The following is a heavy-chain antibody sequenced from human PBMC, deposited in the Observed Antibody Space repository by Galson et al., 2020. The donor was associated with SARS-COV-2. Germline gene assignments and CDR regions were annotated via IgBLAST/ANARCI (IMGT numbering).Heavy chain of an antibody. CDR1: GFTISSYA. CDR3: AGGSYGDYERLDYDYMDV. V-gene: IGHV3-23*01. J-gene: IGHJ6*03. CDR2: ISSSGGST. Sequence: GSLRLSCGSTGFTISSYAMSWVRQAPGKGQEWVSSISSSGGSTYYADSVKGRFNISRDTSKNTLSLQMNSLRPEDTAVYYCAGGSYGDYERLDYDYMDVWGKGTTVSISS. D-gene: IGHD4-17*01.